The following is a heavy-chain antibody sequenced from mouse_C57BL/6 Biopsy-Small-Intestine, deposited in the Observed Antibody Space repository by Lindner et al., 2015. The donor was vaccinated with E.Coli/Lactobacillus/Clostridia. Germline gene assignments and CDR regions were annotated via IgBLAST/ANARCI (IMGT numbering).Heavy chain of an antibody. CDR1: GYAFSSSW. D-gene: IGHD2-1*01. CDR3: ARSAYGNYGYFDV. J-gene: IGHJ1*03. CDR2: IYPGDGNT. Sequence: VQLQESGPELVKPGASVKISCKASGYAFSSSWMNWVKQRPGKGLEWIGRIYPGDGNTNYNGKFKGKATLTADKSSSTAYMQLSSLTSEDSAVYFCARSAYGNYGYFDVWGTGTTVTVSS. V-gene: IGHV1-82*01.